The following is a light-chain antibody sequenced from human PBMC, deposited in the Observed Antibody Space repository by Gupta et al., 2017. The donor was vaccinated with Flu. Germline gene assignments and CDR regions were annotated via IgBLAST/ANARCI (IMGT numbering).Light chain of an antibody. Sequence: ITNACTGTSHAVGGYNYVFWYQQHPGKAPKLMIYDVSNRPSGVSNRFSGSKSGNTASLTISGLQAEDEADYYCSSYTSSSTGVVFGGGTKLTVL. J-gene: IGLJ2*01. CDR1: SHAVGGYNY. CDR2: DVS. CDR3: SSYTSSSTGVV. V-gene: IGLV2-14*04.